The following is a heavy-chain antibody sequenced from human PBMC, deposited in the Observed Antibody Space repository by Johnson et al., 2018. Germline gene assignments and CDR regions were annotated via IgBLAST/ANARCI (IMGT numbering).Heavy chain of an antibody. J-gene: IGHJ3*01. CDR2: ISTGDPMR. Sequence: QVQLVESGGGLVKPGGSLRLSCVGSGFTFSDFHMSWIRQAPGKGLEWLSYISTGDPMRYYVDSVKGRFTISRDDAQNSFFLQMNNLKVEDTGVYYGAREARFMGTPTGALGGWGRGTVVTVSS. V-gene: IGHV3-11*04. D-gene: IGHD1-1*01. CDR3: AREARFMGTPTGALGG. CDR1: GFTFSDFH.